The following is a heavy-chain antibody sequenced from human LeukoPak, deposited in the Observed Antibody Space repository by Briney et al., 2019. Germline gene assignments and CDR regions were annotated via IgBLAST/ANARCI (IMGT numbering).Heavy chain of an antibody. CDR2: IWNDGSNK. V-gene: IGHV3-33*01. J-gene: IGHJ5*02. CDR1: GFTFSSYG. D-gene: IGHD6-13*01. Sequence: GGSLRLSCAASGFTFSSYGMHWVRQAPGKGLEWVAVIWNDGSNKYYADSVKGRFTISRDNSKNTLYLQMNSLRAEDTAVYYCARDGGNTPQGFGYSSSWYPGGWFDPWGQGTLVTVSS. CDR3: ARDGGNTPQGFGYSSSWYPGGWFDP.